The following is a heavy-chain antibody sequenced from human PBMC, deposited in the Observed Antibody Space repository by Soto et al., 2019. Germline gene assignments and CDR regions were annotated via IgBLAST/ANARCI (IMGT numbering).Heavy chain of an antibody. CDR2: ISYDGSNK. CDR1: GFTFSSYA. J-gene: IGHJ1*01. Sequence: QVQLVESGGGVVQPGRSLRLSCAASGFTFSSYAMHWVRQAPGKGLEWVAVISYDGSNKYYADSVKGRFTISRDNSKNTLYLQMNSLRAEDTAVYYCARERGFAYYASSGYPLVYFQHWGQGTLVTVSS. V-gene: IGHV3-30-3*01. CDR3: ARERGFAYYASSGYPLVYFQH. D-gene: IGHD3-22*01.